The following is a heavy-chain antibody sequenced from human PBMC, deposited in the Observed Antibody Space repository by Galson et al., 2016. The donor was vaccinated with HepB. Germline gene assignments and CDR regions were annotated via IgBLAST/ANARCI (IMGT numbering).Heavy chain of an antibody. CDR3: VKDPNWEAGC. V-gene: IGHV3-23*01. CDR1: GFTFSNHD. CDR2: INYRGVST. D-gene: IGHD7-27*01. J-gene: IGHJ4*02. Sequence: SLRLSCAASGFTFSNHDMNWVRQAPGKGLEYISNINYRGVSTSHVDSVKGRFTISRDNSRNTLYLQMDNLRAEDTAIYYCVKDPNWEAGCWGRGTPVTVSS.